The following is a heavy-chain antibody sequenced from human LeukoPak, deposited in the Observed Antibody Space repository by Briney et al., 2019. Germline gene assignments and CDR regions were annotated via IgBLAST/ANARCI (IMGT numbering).Heavy chain of an antibody. CDR1: GFTFSSYE. J-gene: IGHJ3*02. CDR2: ISSSGYTI. V-gene: IGHV3-48*03. Sequence: PGGSLRLSCAASGFTFSSYEMNWVRQAPGKGLEWVSYISSSGYTIYYGDSVKGRFTISRDNAKNSLYLQMNSLRAEDTAVYFCARGPYSYDSSGAFDIWGQGTMVTVSS. CDR3: ARGPYSYDSSGAFDI. D-gene: IGHD3-22*01.